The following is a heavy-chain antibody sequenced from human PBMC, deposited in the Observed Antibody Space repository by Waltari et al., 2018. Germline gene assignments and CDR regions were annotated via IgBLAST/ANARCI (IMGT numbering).Heavy chain of an antibody. Sequence: EVLLVESGGAVVRPGGSLSLSCAASGLPFDDYGMVWVRQAPGKGLEWVSGISWNGASTDYADSVKGRFTISRDKAKNSLYLQMNSLIAEDTALYHCARDKWGPDYWGQGTLVTVSS. D-gene: IGHD7-27*01. CDR3: ARDKWGPDY. V-gene: IGHV3-20*01. CDR1: GLPFDDYG. J-gene: IGHJ4*02. CDR2: ISWNGAST.